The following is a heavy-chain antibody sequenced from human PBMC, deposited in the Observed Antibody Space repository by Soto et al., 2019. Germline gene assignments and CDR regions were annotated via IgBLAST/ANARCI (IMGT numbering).Heavy chain of an antibody. Sequence: GGSLRLSCAASGFPFSSYAMSWVRTAPGKGLEWVSAISGSGGSTYYADSVKGRFTISRDNSKNTLYLQMNSLRAEDTAVYYCAKSGFYGEGWFDPWGQGTLVTVSS. D-gene: IGHD3-10*01. J-gene: IGHJ5*02. CDR2: ISGSGGST. CDR3: AKSGFYGEGWFDP. V-gene: IGHV3-23*01. CDR1: GFPFSSYA.